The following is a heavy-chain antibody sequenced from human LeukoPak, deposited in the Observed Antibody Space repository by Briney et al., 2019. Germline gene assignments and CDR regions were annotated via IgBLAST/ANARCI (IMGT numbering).Heavy chain of an antibody. CDR1: GGSFSGYY. V-gene: IGHV4-34*01. J-gene: IGHJ1*01. CDR2: INHSGST. Sequence: SETLSLTCAVYGGSFSGYYWSWIRQPPGRGLEWIGEINHSGSTNYNPSLKSRVTISVDTSKNQFSLKLSSVTAADTAVYYCARGRQQLVDFQHSGQGTLVTVSS. D-gene: IGHD6-13*01. CDR3: ARGRQQLVDFQH.